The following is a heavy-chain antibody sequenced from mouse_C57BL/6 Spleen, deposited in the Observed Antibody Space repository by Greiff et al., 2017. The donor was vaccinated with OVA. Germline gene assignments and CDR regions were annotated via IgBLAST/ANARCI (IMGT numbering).Heavy chain of an antibody. D-gene: IGHD2-4*01. CDR2: INPYNGDT. CDR3: ARSDYDEAYYFDY. J-gene: IGHJ2*01. CDR1: GYSFTGYF. Sequence: EVQLVESGPELVKPGDSVKISCKASGYSFTGYFMNWVMQSHGKSLEWIGRINPYNGDTFYNQKFKGKATLTVDKSSSTAHRELRSLTSEDSAVYNSARSDYDEAYYFDYWGQGTTLTVSS. V-gene: IGHV1-20*01.